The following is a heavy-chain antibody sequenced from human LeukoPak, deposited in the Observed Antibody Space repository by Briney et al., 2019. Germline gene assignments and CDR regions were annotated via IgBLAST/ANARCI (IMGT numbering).Heavy chain of an antibody. CDR2: IYHDGNT. Sequence: PSETLSLTCSVFGGPISSSSYFWGWIRQSPGKGLEWIASIYHDGNTFYNPSLKSRVAISVDTAKSQVSLRLRSVTAADTAVYYCAETNTQDWFDPWGQGTLVTVSS. CDR3: AETNTQDWFDP. D-gene: IGHD1-7*01. J-gene: IGHJ5*02. CDR1: GGPISSSSYF. V-gene: IGHV4-39*07.